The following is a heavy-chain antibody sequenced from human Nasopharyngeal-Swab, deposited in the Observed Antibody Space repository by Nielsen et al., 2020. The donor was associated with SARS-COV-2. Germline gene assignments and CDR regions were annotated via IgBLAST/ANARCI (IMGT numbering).Heavy chain of an antibody. CDR2: IYYSGST. CDR3: ARGGSYYDILTGYLAFDY. D-gene: IGHD3-9*01. J-gene: IGHJ4*02. Sequence: GSLRLSCTVSGGSISSYYWSWIRQPPGKGLEWIGYIYYSGSTNYNPSLKSRVTISEDTSKNQFSLKLSSVTAADTAVYYCARGGSYYDILTGYLAFDYWGQGTLVTVSS. CDR1: GGSISSYY. V-gene: IGHV4-59*13.